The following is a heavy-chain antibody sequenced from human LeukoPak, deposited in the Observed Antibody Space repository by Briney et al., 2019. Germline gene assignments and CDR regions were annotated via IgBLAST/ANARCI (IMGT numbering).Heavy chain of an antibody. Sequence: SETLSLTCTVSGGSISSGGYYWSWIRQHPGKGLEWIGYIYYSGSTHYNPSLKSRVTISVDTSKNQFSLKLSSVTAADTAVYYCARGSSRWAFGYWGQGTLVTVSS. J-gene: IGHJ4*02. CDR2: IYYSGST. CDR1: GGSISSGGYY. D-gene: IGHD6-6*01. V-gene: IGHV4-31*03. CDR3: ARGSSRWAFGY.